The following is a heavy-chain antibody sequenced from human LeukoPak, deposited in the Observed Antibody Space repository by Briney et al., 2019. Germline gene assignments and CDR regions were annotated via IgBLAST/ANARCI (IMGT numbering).Heavy chain of an antibody. CDR2: IIPIFGTA. Sequence: SVKVSCKASGGTFSSYAISWVRQAPGQGLEWMGGIIPIFGTANYAQKFQGRVTITADESTSTAYMELSSLRSEDTAVYYCASSTFLEPPGGAAFDIWGQGTMVTVSS. CDR3: ASSTFLEPPGGAAFDI. J-gene: IGHJ3*02. CDR1: GGTFSSYA. D-gene: IGHD3-3*01. V-gene: IGHV1-69*13.